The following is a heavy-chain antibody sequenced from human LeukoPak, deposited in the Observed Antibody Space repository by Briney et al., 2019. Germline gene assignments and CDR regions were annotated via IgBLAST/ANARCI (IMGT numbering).Heavy chain of an antibody. V-gene: IGHV3-15*01. CDR2: IKSKSDGGTT. Sequence: GGSLRLSCAASGFTFSNAWMSWVRQAPGKGLEWVGRIKSKSDGGTTDYAAPVKGRFTISRDDSKNTLYLQMNSLKTEDTAVYYCFTKKYSNYMDVWGKGTTVTVSS. CDR3: FTKKYSNYMDV. D-gene: IGHD2-15*01. J-gene: IGHJ6*03. CDR1: GFTFSNAW.